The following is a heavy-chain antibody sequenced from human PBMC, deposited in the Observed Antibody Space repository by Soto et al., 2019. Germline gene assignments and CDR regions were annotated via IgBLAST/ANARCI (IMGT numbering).Heavy chain of an antibody. D-gene: IGHD3-10*01. CDR3: ARHNYGSGSTYFDY. J-gene: IGHJ4*02. CDR1: GGSISSYY. CDR2: IYYSGST. Sequence: ETLSLTCTVSGGSISSYYWSWIRQPPGKGLEWIGYIYYSGSTNYNPSLKSRVTISVDTSKNQFSLKLNSMTAADTAVYYCARHNYGSGSTYFDYWGQGTLVTVS. V-gene: IGHV4-59*08.